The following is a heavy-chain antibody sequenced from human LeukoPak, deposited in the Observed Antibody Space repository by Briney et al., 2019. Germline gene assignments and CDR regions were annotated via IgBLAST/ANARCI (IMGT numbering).Heavy chain of an antibody. Sequence: GGSLRVSCLTSGITFSRFSMNWVRQAPGKGLEWVAYISTNSKTIYYGDSVKGRFAISRDNGRNFLFLQMTSLRVEDTAVYYCTTYSDSTGYFKEAYSVWGQGTLVTVSS. CDR1: GITFSRFS. D-gene: IGHD3-22*01. CDR2: ISTNSKTI. CDR3: TTYSDSTGYFKEAYSV. V-gene: IGHV3-48*01. J-gene: IGHJ4*03.